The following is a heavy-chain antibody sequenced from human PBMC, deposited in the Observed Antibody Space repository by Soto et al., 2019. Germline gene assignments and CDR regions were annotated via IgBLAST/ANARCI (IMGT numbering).Heavy chain of an antibody. D-gene: IGHD5-18*01. CDR2: INNNGNT. CDR3: GRIGNSYGYFYYGMDV. J-gene: IGHJ6*02. V-gene: IGHV4-59*02. CDR1: GGSVSGYH. Sequence: PSETLSLTCNVSGGSVSGYHWSWIRQPPGKGLEWIGYINNNGNTDYNPSLESRVTISVDTSKNQFSLNLNSVTAADTAVYYCGRIGNSYGYFYYGMDVWGQGTTVTVPS.